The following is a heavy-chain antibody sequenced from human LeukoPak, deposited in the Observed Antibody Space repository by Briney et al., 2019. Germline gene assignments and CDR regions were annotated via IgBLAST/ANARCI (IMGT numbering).Heavy chain of an antibody. J-gene: IGHJ5*02. CDR2: IIPISGTT. CDR3: ARKLRLGGNWFDP. Sequence: ASVKVSCKTSGGTFTSYAITWVRQAPEQGLEWMGKIIPISGTTNYAQKFQGRVTFTADESTSTAYMELSSLRSEDTALYYCARKLRLGGNWFDPWGQGTLVTVSS. V-gene: IGHV1-69*13. CDR1: GGTFTSYA. D-gene: IGHD1-26*01.